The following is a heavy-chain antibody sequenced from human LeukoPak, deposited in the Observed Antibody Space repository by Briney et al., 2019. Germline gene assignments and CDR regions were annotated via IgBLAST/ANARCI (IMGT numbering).Heavy chain of an antibody. Sequence: ASVKVSCKASGYSFTHHNVHWVRQAPGQALEWMGWSKPNNGYTKFSQKFQDRVTFTRDTSIDTAYMEMSGLTSDNTAIYYCASVLSAVTSTFDYWGQGTLVTVSS. CDR1: GYSFTHHN. J-gene: IGHJ4*02. CDR2: SKPNNGYT. D-gene: IGHD4-17*01. V-gene: IGHV1-2*02. CDR3: ASVLSAVTSTFDY.